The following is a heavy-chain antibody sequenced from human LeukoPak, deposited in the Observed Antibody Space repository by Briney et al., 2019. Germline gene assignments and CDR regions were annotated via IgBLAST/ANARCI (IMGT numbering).Heavy chain of an antibody. D-gene: IGHD5-18*01. Sequence: ASVQVSCKASGYTLSDYYMHWVQQAPGQEREWMGWIKPNSGVTNYARTIQGTVTVTRGTSISTAYMELSSLRSEEPSMYDCERGSAMVTRYRAGNWFDPWGQGTLVSVSS. J-gene: IGHJ5*02. V-gene: IGHV1-2*02. CDR3: ERGSAMVTRYRAGNWFDP. CDR1: GYTLSDYY. CDR2: IKPNSGVT.